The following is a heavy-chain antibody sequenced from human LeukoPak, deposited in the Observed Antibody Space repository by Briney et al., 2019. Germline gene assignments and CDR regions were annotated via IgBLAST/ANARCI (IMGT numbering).Heavy chain of an antibody. CDR2: ISSSGSSI. J-gene: IGHJ4*02. Sequence: GGSLRLSCAASGFIFSSYEMNWVRQAPGKGLEGVSYISSSGSSIYYADSVKGRFTISRDNAKNSLYLQMNSLRAEDTAVYYCARAAGDSSPFDYWGQGTLVTVSS. V-gene: IGHV3-48*03. CDR3: ARAAGDSSPFDY. D-gene: IGHD3-22*01. CDR1: GFIFSSYE.